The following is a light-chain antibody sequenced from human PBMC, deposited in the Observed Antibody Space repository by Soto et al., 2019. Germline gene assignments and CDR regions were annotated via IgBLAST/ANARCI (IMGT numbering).Light chain of an antibody. Sequence: EIVMTQSPATLSVSPGERAILSCRASQSVSSNLAWYQQKPGQAPRLLIYGASTRATGIPARFSGSGSGTEFXXTISSLQSEDFAVYYCQQYNNWPLYTFGQGTKLEIK. CDR1: QSVSSN. CDR2: GAS. J-gene: IGKJ2*01. V-gene: IGKV3-15*01. CDR3: QQYNNWPLYT.